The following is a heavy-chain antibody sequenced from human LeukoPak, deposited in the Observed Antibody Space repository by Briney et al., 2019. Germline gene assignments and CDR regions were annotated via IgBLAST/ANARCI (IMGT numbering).Heavy chain of an antibody. J-gene: IGHJ4*02. CDR3: ARDFSGSSSWYTLAYSSGWYDY. CDR2: IGTAGDT. V-gene: IGHV3-13*01. Sequence: PGGSLRLSCAASGFTFSSYDMHWVRQATGKGLEWVSAIGTAGDTYYPGSVKGRFTISRDNAKNSLYLQMNSLRAEDTAVYYCARDFSGSSSWYTLAYSSGWYDYWGQGTLVTVSS. CDR1: GFTFSSYD. D-gene: IGHD6-19*01.